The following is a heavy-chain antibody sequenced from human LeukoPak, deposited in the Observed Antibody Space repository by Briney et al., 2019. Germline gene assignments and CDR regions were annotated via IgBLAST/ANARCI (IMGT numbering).Heavy chain of an antibody. J-gene: IGHJ4*02. CDR3: ARVSGGATDFDY. D-gene: IGHD1-26*01. V-gene: IGHV4-59*01. Sequence: KPSETLSLTCTVSGGSISSYYWSWIRQPPGKGLEWIGYIYYSGSTNYNPSLKSRVTISVDTSKNQFSLKLSSVTAADTAVYYCARVSGGATDFDYWGQGTLVTVSS. CDR1: GGSISSYY. CDR2: IYYSGST.